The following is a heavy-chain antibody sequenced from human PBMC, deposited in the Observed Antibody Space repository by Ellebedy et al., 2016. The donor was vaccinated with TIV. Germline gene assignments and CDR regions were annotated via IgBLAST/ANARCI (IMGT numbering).Heavy chain of an antibody. CDR3: ASHMVRESTWFDP. V-gene: IGHV4-39*01. Sequence: MPSETLSLTCTVSGSPTPRSTYYWGSIRHPPAKGLVWIAPIYYDGTTYYNPSLKSRVTISGDTSKKQFSLKLSSVTAADTAVYYCASHMVRESTWFDPWGQGTLVTVSS. CDR2: IYYDGTT. J-gene: IGHJ5*02. CDR1: GSPTPRSTYY. D-gene: IGHD3-10*01.